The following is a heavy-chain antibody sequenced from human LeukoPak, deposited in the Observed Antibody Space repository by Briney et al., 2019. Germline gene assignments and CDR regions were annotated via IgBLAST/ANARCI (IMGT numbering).Heavy chain of an antibody. J-gene: IGHJ4*02. Sequence: PGGSLRLSCAASGFTFSSYGMHWVRQAPGKGLEWVAVISYDGSNKYYADSVKGRFTISRDNAKTSLYLQMNNLRTEDTALYYCAKEYSSGGYAIDYWGQGTLVTVSS. CDR1: GFTFSSYG. D-gene: IGHD6-19*01. CDR3: AKEYSSGGYAIDY. CDR2: ISYDGSNK. V-gene: IGHV3-30*18.